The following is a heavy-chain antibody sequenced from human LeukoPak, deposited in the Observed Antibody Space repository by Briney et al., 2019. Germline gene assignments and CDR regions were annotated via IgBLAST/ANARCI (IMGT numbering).Heavy chain of an antibody. D-gene: IGHD3-22*01. J-gene: IGHJ4*02. CDR2: IRYDGSNK. CDR3: ATHYYDSSGYYYRGAPRGDY. V-gene: IGHV3-30*02. Sequence: GGSLRLSCAASGFTFSSYDMHWVRQAPGKGLEWVAFIRYDGSNKYYADSVKGRFTISRDNAKNSLYLQMNSLRAEDTAVYYCATHYYDSSGYYYRGAPRGDYWGQGTLVTVSS. CDR1: GFTFSSYD.